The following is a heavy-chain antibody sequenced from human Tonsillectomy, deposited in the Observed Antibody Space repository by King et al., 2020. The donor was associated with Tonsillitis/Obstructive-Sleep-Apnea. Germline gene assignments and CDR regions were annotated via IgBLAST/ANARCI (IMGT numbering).Heavy chain of an antibody. D-gene: IGHD3-22*01. Sequence: VQLVESGGGLVQPGGSLRLSCAASGFTFSSYEMHWVRQAPGKGLEWVSYIGSSGSTIYYADSVKGRFTIARDNAKNSLYLQMNSLEAEDTAVYYCARGDSSGYSGDYWGQGTLVTVSS. CDR2: IGSSGSTI. J-gene: IGHJ4*02. V-gene: IGHV3-48*03. CDR3: ARGDSSGYSGDY. CDR1: GFTFSSYE.